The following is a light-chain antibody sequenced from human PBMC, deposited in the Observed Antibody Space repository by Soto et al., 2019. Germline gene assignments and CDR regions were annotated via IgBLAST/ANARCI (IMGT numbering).Light chain of an antibody. CDR2: EVN. Sequence: QSALTQPASVSGSPGQSITISCTGTSGDIGRYDHVSWYQQHPGKAPKVMIYEVNKRPSGVSNRFSGSKSGNTASLTISGLHAEDEADYYCCSYAGGSGFDWVFGGGTKLTVL. V-gene: IGLV2-23*02. CDR1: SGDIGRYDH. J-gene: IGLJ3*02. CDR3: CSYAGGSGFDWV.